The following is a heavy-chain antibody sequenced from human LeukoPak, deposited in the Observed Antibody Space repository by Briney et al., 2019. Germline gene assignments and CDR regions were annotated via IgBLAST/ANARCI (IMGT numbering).Heavy chain of an antibody. CDR3: ARDGYSYGYGIDY. CDR1: GVSFSGYY. Sequence: SETLSLTCAVYGVSFSGYYWSWIRQPPGKGLEWIGYIYYSGSTNYNPSLKSRVTISVDTSKNQFSLKLSSVTAADTAVYYCARDGYSYGYGIDYWGQGTLVTVSS. V-gene: IGHV4-59*01. J-gene: IGHJ4*02. CDR2: IYYSGST. D-gene: IGHD5-18*01.